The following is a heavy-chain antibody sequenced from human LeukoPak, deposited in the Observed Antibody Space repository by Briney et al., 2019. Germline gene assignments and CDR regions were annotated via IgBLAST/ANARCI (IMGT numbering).Heavy chain of an antibody. V-gene: IGHV3-7*01. D-gene: IGHD6-13*01. J-gene: IGHJ6*03. CDR1: GFTFSSYW. CDR3: AARYSSSWYVPYYYMDV. CDR2: IKQDGSEK. Sequence: GGSLRLSCAASGFTFSSYWMSWVRQAPGKGLEWVANIKQDGSEKYYVDSVKGRFTISRDNAKNSLYLQMNNLRAEDTAVYYCAARYSSSWYVPYYYMDVWGKGTTVTVSS.